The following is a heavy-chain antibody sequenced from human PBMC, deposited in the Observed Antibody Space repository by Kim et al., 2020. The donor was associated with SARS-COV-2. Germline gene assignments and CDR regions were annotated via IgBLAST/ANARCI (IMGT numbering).Heavy chain of an antibody. CDR1: GFTFSNYA. D-gene: IGHD2-15*01. CDR3: AKKVCGTPCSTEGGHGMDV. J-gene: IGHJ6*02. CDR2: ISGSGRNT. V-gene: IGHV3-23*01. Sequence: GGSLRLSCVASGFTFSNYAMRWVRQAPGKGLEWVSSISGSGRNTYYADSVKGRLTISRDNSKNTVYLQMNSLRVEDTAVYYCAKKVCGTPCSTEGGHGMDVWGQGTTVAVSS.